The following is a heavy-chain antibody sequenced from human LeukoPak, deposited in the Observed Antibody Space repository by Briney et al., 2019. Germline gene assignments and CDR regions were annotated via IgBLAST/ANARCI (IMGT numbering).Heavy chain of an antibody. CDR1: GGSFSGYY. J-gene: IGHJ3*02. D-gene: IGHD3-10*01. CDR3: ARVPTYGLHDAFDI. V-gene: IGHV4-34*01. CDR2: INHSGST. Sequence: PSETLSLTCAVYGGSFSGYYWSWIRQPPGKGREWIGEINHSGSTNYNPSLKSRVTISVDTSKNQFSLKLSSVTAADTAVYYCARVPTYGLHDAFDIWGQGTMVTVSS.